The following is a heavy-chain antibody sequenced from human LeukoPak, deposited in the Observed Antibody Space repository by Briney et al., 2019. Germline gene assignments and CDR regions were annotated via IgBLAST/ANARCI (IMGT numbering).Heavy chain of an antibody. CDR2: IYYSGST. CDR1: GGSFSGYY. D-gene: IGHD2-15*01. J-gene: IGHJ4*02. Sequence: PSETLSLTCAVYGGSFSGYYWSWIRQPPGKGLEWIGYIYYSGSTNYNPSLKSRVTISVDTSKNQFSLKLSSVTAADTAVYYCARAQYCSGGSCHNDYWGQGTLVTVSS. V-gene: IGHV4-59*01. CDR3: ARAQYCSGGSCHNDY.